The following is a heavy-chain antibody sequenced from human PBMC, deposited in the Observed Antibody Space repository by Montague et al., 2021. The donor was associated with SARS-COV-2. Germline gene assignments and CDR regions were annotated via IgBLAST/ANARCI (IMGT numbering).Heavy chain of an antibody. CDR1: SDSISISSSLSY. CDR3: ARRGYSNSRLDDAFDI. V-gene: IGHV4-39*01. CDR2: IYRSGYT. J-gene: IGHJ3*02. Sequence: SETLSLTCTVSSDSISISSSLSYWGWIRQPPGKGLEWIGSIYRSGYTFYSPSLKSRITMSADTSKNQFSLELASVTAADTAVYYCARRGYSNSRLDDAFDIWGQGTMVIVSS. D-gene: IGHD6-13*01.